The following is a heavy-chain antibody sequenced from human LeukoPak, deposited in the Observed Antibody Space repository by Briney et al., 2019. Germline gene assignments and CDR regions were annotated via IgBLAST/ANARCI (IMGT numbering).Heavy chain of an antibody. CDR1: GFTFSSYS. Sequence: GGSLRLSCAASGFTFSSYSMNWVRQAPGKGLEWVSYISSSSSTIYYADSVKGRFTISRDNAKNSLYLQMNSLRAEDTAVYYCATTLTISSSYSFDYWGQGTLVTVSS. J-gene: IGHJ4*02. V-gene: IGHV3-48*01. CDR3: ATTLTISSSYSFDY. CDR2: ISSSSSTI. D-gene: IGHD6-6*01.